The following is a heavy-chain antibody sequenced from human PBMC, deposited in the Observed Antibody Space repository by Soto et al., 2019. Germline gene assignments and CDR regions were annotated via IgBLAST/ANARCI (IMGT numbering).Heavy chain of an antibody. V-gene: IGHV3-20*04. J-gene: IGHJ4*01. D-gene: IGHD6-25*01. Sequence: PGGSLRLSCTVSGFTFDNYAMSWVRQAPGKGLEWISGINWNGASAGYADSVKGRFTISRDNAKNSLYLQMNSLRAEDTALYYCARGLNKAALSFDYWGQGTLVTVSS. CDR1: GFTFDNYA. CDR3: ARGLNKAALSFDY. CDR2: INWNGASA.